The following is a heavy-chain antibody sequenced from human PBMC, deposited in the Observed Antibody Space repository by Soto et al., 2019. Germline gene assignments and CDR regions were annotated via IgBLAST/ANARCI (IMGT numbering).Heavy chain of an antibody. V-gene: IGHV4-31*02. CDR1: GGSITSGGYY. J-gene: IGHJ4*02. Sequence: SETLSLTXTVSGGSITSGGYYWSWIRQHPGKGLEWIGYIYYSGSTYYNPSLKSRVTISVDTSKNQFSLKLSSVTAADTTVYYCARDKDGYNNVDYWGQGTLVTVSS. D-gene: IGHD4-4*01. CDR2: IYYSGST. CDR3: ARDKDGYNNVDY.